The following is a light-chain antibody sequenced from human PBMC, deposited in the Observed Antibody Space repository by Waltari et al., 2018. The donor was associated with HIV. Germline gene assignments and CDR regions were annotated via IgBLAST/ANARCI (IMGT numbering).Light chain of an antibody. V-gene: IGKV1-39*01. CDR2: AAS. J-gene: IGKJ3*01. CDR3: QGSDRSPFP. CDR1: QSVSSY. Sequence: DLQMTQSPSSLSASVGDRVTITCRASQSVSSYLNWYQQKPGKAPKLLFYAASILQSGVPARFSGSGSGTDFALTINSLQPEVFPTYYGQGSDRSPFPFGPGTQVDIK.